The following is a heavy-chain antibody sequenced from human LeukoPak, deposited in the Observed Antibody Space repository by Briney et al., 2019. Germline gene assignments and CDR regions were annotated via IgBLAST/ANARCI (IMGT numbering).Heavy chain of an antibody. D-gene: IGHD1-1*01. CDR1: GGSISSSTDY. CDR3: VSHTTYYFDY. J-gene: IGHJ4*02. V-gene: IGHV4-39*01. CDR2: IYYSGNS. Sequence: PSETLSLTCTVSGGSISSSTDYWGWIRQPPGKGLEWIGSIYYSGNSYYNPSLKSRVTISVDTSENQFSLKLSSVTAADTSVYYCVSHTTYYFDYWGQGTLVTVSS.